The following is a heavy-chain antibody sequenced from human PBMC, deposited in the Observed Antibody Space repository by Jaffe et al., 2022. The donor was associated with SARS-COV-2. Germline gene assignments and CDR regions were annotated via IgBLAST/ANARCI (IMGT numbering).Heavy chain of an antibody. Sequence: EVQLVESGGGLVQPGGSLRLSCAASGFTLSHYYMHWVRQAPGKGLVWISDINGDGSSTNYADSVRGRFTISRDNAKNTVYLQIDSLRPDDTAVYYCGRGEVPASVDSWGQGTLVTV. CDR2: INGDGSST. J-gene: IGHJ4*02. CDR3: GRGEVPASVDS. V-gene: IGHV3-74*01. D-gene: IGHD2-2*01. CDR1: GFTLSHYY.